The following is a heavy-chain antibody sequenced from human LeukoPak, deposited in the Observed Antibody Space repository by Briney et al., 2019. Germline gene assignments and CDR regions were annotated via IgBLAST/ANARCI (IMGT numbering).Heavy chain of an antibody. CDR3: ARGSSWNYNWFDP. V-gene: IGHV4-59*01. D-gene: IGHD6-13*01. CDR1: GGSISSYY. J-gene: IGHJ5*02. CDR2: IYYSGST. Sequence: SETLSLTCTVSGGSISSYYWSWLRQPPGKGLEWIGYIYYSGSTNYNPSLKSRVTISVDTSKNQFSLKLSSVTAADTAVYYCARGSSWNYNWFDPWGQGTLVTVSS.